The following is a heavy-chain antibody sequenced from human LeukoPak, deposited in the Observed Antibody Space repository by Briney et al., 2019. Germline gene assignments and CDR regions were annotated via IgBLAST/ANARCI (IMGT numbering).Heavy chain of an antibody. CDR3: ARGPYVIVVVPAAIGIWFDP. J-gene: IGHJ5*02. D-gene: IGHD2-2*02. CDR2: INPNSGGT. V-gene: IGHV1-2*02. CDR1: GYTFTGYY. Sequence: ASVKVSCKASGYTFTGYYMHWVRQAPGQGLEWMGWINPNSGGTNYAQKFQGRVTMTRDTSISTVYMELSRLRSDDTAVYYCARGPYVIVVVPAAIGIWFDPWGQGTLVTVSS.